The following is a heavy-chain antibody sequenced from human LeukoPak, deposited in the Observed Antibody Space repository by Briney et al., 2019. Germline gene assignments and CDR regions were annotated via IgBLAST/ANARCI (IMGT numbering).Heavy chain of an antibody. CDR3: ASVRGVISSYYYYYMDV. J-gene: IGHJ6*03. Sequence: PSETLSLTCTVSGGSISSSSYYWSWIRQPPGKGLEWIGYIYYSGSTNYNPSLKSRVTISVDTSKNQFSLKLSSVTAADTAVYYCASVRGVISSYYYYYMDVWGKGTTVTVSS. CDR2: IYYSGST. V-gene: IGHV4-61*01. D-gene: IGHD3-10*01. CDR1: GGSISSSSYY.